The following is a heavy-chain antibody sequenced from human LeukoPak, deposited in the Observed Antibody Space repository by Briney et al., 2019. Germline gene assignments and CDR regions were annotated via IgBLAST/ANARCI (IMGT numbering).Heavy chain of an antibody. CDR2: INPNSGGT. V-gene: IGHV1-2*02. J-gene: IGHJ5*02. Sequence: ASVKVSCKASGYTFTAYYMHWVRHAPEQGLEWMGWINPNSGGTNYAQRFQGRVTMTRDTSISTAYMELNRLRSDDTAVYYCARDWGAYGYSWFDPWGQGTLVTVSS. CDR1: GYTFTAYY. CDR3: ARDWGAYGYSWFDP. D-gene: IGHD5-12*01.